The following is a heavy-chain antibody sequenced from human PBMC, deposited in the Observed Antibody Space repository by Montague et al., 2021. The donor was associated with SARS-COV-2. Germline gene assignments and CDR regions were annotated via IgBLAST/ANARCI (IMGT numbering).Heavy chain of an antibody. Sequence: SETLSLTCTVSGGSISSASHYWSWIRQPPGKGLEWIGYIYYSGSTNYNPSLKSRVTISVDTSKNQFSLKLSSVTAADTAVYYCARAGQQLARYYYYGMDVWGQGTTVTVSS. V-gene: IGHV4-61*01. J-gene: IGHJ6*02. CDR1: GGSISSASHY. D-gene: IGHD6-13*01. CDR2: IYYSGST. CDR3: ARAGQQLARYYYYGMDV.